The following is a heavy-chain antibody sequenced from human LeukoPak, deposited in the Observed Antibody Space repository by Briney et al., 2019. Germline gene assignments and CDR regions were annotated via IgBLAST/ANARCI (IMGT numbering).Heavy chain of an antibody. CDR2: ISAYKGNT. V-gene: IGHV1-18*01. D-gene: IGHD3-3*01. J-gene: IGHJ4*02. CDR1: GYTFTSYG. Sequence: ASVKVSCKASGYTFTSYGISWVRQAPGHGLEWRGWISAYKGNTNYAQKLKGGVTMTTDTSTSTAYMELRSLRSDDTAVYYCARVKRSGYYQVGLDYWGQGTLVTVSS. CDR3: ARVKRSGYYQVGLDY.